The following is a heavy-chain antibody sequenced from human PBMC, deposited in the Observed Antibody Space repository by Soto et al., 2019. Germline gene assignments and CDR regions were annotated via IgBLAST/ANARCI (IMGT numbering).Heavy chain of an antibody. J-gene: IGHJ4*02. CDR1: GYTFTKYF. V-gene: IGHV1-46*01. CDR3: ARDGTFDI. Sequence: QVQLVQSGAEVKKPGASVKVSCQASGYTFTKYFIRWIRQGPGQDLEWVGLINPAGGTTSYAQKFQGRVTMTRDTSTRTVFMEMSSLRSDDTGVYFCARDGTFDIWGQGTLVTVSS. CDR2: INPAGGTT. D-gene: IGHD1-7*01.